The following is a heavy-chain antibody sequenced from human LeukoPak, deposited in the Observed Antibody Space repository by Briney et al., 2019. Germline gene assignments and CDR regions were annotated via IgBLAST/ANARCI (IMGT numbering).Heavy chain of an antibody. CDR1: GFTFSNAW. Sequence: GGSLRLSCAASGFTFSNAWMSWVRQAPGKGLEWIGRVRSKTDGGTTDYAAPVKDRFTISRDDSKNTLFLQINSLKTEDTAVYYCTTYVAVAGTRHFDSWGQGALVTVSS. D-gene: IGHD6-19*01. J-gene: IGHJ4*02. CDR3: TTYVAVAGTRHFDS. CDR2: VRSKTDGGTT. V-gene: IGHV3-15*01.